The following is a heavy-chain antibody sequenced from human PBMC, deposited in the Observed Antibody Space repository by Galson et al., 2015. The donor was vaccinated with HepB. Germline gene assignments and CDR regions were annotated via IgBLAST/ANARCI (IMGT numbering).Heavy chain of an antibody. J-gene: IGHJ2*01. CDR2: IYYSGST. CDR3: ARLRGYSGYERTGSYWYFDF. D-gene: IGHD5-12*01. CDR1: GASISSGDDY. V-gene: IGHV4-30-4*01. Sequence: TLSLTCSVSGASISSGDDYWSWIRQSPGKGLEYIGYIYYSGSTYYIPSLKSRVTISKDSSKNQFSLKVNSVTAADTAVYYCARLRGYSGYERTGSYWYFDFWGRGTLVTVSS.